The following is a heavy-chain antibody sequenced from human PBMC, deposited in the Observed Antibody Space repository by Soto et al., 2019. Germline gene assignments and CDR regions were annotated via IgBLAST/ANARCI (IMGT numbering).Heavy chain of an antibody. Sequence: EVQLVESGGGLVQPGGSLRLSCAASGFTFSSYWMSWVRQAPVKGLEWVGNIKQDGSEKNYVDFVEGRFTISRDNAENSLYRKMNSLRAEDTAVYYCARIASAGRGWDVWGQGTTVVVSS. CDR1: GFTFSSYW. D-gene: IGHD6-13*01. V-gene: IGHV3-7*01. J-gene: IGHJ6*02. CDR2: IKQDGSEK. CDR3: ARIASAGRGWDV.